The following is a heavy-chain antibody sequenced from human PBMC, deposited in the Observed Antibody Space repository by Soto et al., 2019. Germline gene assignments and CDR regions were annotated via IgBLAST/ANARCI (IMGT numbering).Heavy chain of an antibody. J-gene: IGHJ6*03. CDR1: GYTFTGYY. V-gene: IGHV1-2*04. Sequence: ASVKVSCKASGYTFTGYYMHWVRQAPGQGLEWVGWINPNSGGTNYAQKFQGWVTMTRDTSISTAYMELSRLRSDDTAVYYCARGGDMVATENYYYYMDVWGKGTTVTVSS. D-gene: IGHD5-12*01. CDR3: ARGGDMVATENYYYYMDV. CDR2: INPNSGGT.